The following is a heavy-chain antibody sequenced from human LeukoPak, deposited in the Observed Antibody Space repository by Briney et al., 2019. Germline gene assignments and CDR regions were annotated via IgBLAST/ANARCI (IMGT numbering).Heavy chain of an antibody. V-gene: IGHV3-23*01. D-gene: IGHD1-26*01. Sequence: GGSLRLSCAASGFTFSNYAMSWVRQTPGKGLKWVSAISGSGGSTFYADSVKGRFTISRDNSKNTLYLQVNSLRAEDTGVYYCAKVASGSPNFFDPWGQGTLVTVSS. CDR3: AKVASGSPNFFDP. CDR1: GFTFSNYA. CDR2: ISGSGGST. J-gene: IGHJ5*02.